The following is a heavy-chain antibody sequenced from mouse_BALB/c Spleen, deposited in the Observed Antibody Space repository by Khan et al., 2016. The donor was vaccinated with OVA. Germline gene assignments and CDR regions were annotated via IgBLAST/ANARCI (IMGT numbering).Heavy chain of an antibody. CDR3: SRSLYYSYGYGLDY. Sequence: EVQLVETGPGLVKPSQSLSLTCTVTGYSITSDYAWNWIRHFPGNKLEWMGYISSSGSASYNPSLKSRISITRDTSKNQFFLQLKSVTTADTATYYCSRSLYYSYGYGLDYWGRGTSVTVSS. V-gene: IGHV3-2*02. CDR1: GYSITSDYA. CDR2: ISSSGSA. J-gene: IGHJ4*01. D-gene: IGHD2-12*01.